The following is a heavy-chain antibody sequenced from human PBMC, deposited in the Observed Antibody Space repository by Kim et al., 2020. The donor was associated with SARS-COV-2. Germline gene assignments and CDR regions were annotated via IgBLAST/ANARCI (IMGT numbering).Heavy chain of an antibody. J-gene: IGHJ4*02. D-gene: IGHD6-13*01. CDR1: GETFSGHY. CDR3: ARVRVSGSSSYYWALDF. Sequence: SETLSLTCAVYGETFSGHYWTWIRQPPGKGLEWIGEINHSGSSNYNPSLKSRVTTSVDMSKNQFPLRLTSVTAADTAMYYCARVRVSGSSSYYWALDFWGQGTLVTVSS. CDR2: INHSGSS. V-gene: IGHV4-34*01.